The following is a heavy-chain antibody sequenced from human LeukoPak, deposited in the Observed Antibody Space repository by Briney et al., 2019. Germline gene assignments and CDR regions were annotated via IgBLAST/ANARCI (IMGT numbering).Heavy chain of an antibody. D-gene: IGHD6-13*01. V-gene: IGHV3-66*01. CDR2: ISSAGTT. CDR1: GFTVSSSY. CDR3: ARDLEAANTYYFDY. Sequence: PGGSLRLSCAASGFTVSSSYMSWVRQAPGKGLEWVSIISSAGTTHYADSVKGRFTISRDNSKNTVYLQVNSLRDEDTAVYYCARDLEAANTYYFDYWGQGTMVTVSS. J-gene: IGHJ4*02.